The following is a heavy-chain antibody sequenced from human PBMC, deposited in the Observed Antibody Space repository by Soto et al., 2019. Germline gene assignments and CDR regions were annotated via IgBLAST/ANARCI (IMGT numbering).Heavy chain of an antibody. J-gene: IGHJ5*02. CDR3: AREHYGNSAWFDP. CDR1: GYTFPSYD. D-gene: IGHD3-10*01. V-gene: IGHV1-8*01. CDR2: MNPNSGNT. Sequence: QVQLVQSGAEVKKPGASVKVSCKASGYTFPSYDINWVRQATGQGLEWMGWMNPNSGNTGYAQKFKGRVTMTRNTSISTAYMGLSSLRSGDTAVYYCAREHYGNSAWFDPWGQGTLVTVSS.